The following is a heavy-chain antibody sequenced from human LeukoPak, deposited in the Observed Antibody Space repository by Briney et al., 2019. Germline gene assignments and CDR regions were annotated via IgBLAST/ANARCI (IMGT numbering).Heavy chain of an antibody. CDR3: ASLDTAMVNGDY. J-gene: IGHJ4*02. CDR1: GITFSSYW. D-gene: IGHD5-18*01. CDR2: IKQDGSEK. Sequence: RGSLRLSCAASGITFSSYWMSWVRQAPGKGLEWVANIKQDGSEKNYVDSVKGRFTISRDNAKNSLYLQMNSLRAEDTAMYYCASLDTAMVNGDYWGQGTLVTVSS. V-gene: IGHV3-7*01.